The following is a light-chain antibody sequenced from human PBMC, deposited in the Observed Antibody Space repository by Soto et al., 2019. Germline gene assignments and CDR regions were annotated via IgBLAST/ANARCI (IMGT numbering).Light chain of an antibody. CDR3: QQIYSIPIT. J-gene: IGKJ5*01. V-gene: IGKV1-39*01. CDR2: AAS. Sequence: DIQMTQSPFSLSASVADRVTMTFRTSQSISSDLNGYQQKAGKAPKLLIYAASSLQSGVPSRFSGSGSGTHFTLTISSLQPEDFATYYCQQIYSIPITFGQGTRLEI. CDR1: QSISSD.